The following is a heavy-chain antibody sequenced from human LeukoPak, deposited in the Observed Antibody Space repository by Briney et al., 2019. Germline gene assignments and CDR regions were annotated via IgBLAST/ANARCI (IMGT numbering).Heavy chain of an antibody. Sequence: ASVKVSCKASGYTFTSYAMHWVRQAPGQRLEWMGWINAGNGNTKYSQKFQGRVTITRDTSASTAYMELSRLRSEDTAVYYCARGPKIAVAGKGWFDPWGQGTLVTVSS. CDR3: ARGPKIAVAGKGWFDP. V-gene: IGHV1-3*01. D-gene: IGHD6-19*01. J-gene: IGHJ5*02. CDR2: INAGNGNT. CDR1: GYTFTSYA.